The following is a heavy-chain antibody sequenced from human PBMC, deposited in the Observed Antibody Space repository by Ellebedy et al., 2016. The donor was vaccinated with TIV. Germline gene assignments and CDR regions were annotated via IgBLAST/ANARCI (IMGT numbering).Heavy chain of an antibody. V-gene: IGHV3-30*18. CDR2: ISYDGSDK. CDR3: VKLQGPAYCGGDCSY. Sequence: GESLKISXAASGFTFENYDMHWVRQAPGKGLEWVARISYDGSDKYYADSVKGRFTISRVNSKNTVYLQMNSLRTDDTAVYYCVKLQGPAYCGGDCSYWGQGTLVTVSS. J-gene: IGHJ4*02. D-gene: IGHD2-21*02. CDR1: GFTFENYD.